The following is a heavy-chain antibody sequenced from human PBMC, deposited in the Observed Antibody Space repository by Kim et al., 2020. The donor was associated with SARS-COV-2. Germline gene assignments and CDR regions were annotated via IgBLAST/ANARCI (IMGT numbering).Heavy chain of an antibody. D-gene: IGHD1-26*01. CDR2: INHSGST. J-gene: IGHJ4*02. V-gene: IGHV4-34*01. Sequence: SETLSLTCAVYGGSFSGYYWSWIRQPPGKGLEWIGEINHSGSTNYNPSLKSRVTISVDTSKNQFSLKLSSVTAADTAVYYCARDEVGATRGSIVYWGQGTLVTLSS. CDR3: ARDEVGATRGSIVY. CDR1: GGSFSGYY.